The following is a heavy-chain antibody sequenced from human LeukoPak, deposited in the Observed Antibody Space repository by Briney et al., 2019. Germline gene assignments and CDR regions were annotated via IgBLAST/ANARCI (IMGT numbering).Heavy chain of an antibody. CDR1: GGSISSNY. CDR2: IYTSGST. D-gene: IGHD1-26*01. Sequence: SETLSLTCTVSGGSISSNYWYWIRQPAGKGLEWIGRIYTSGSTNYNPSLKSRVTISVDTPKNQFSLKLSSVTAADTAVYYCARAPSLYSGSYYGAFDIWGQGTMVTVSS. J-gene: IGHJ3*02. CDR3: ARAPSLYSGSYYGAFDI. V-gene: IGHV4-4*07.